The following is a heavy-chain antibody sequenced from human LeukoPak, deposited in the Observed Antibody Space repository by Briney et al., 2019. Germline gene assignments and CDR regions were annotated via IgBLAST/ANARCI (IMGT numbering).Heavy chain of an antibody. CDR3: AKAESSSSGYYYYMDV. V-gene: IGHV3-30*02. CDR1: GFSFSYG. D-gene: IGHD6-6*01. CDR2: IHYDESNE. J-gene: IGHJ6*03. Sequence: GGSLRLSCVASGFSFSYGMHWVRQAPGKGLEWLTFIHYDESNEYYADSVKSRFTISRDNSKNTLYLQMNRLRAEDTAVYFCAKAESSSSGYYYYMDVWGKGTTVTVSS.